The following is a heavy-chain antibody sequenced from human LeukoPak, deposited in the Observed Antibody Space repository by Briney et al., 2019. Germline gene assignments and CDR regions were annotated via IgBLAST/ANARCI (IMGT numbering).Heavy chain of an antibody. CDR2: IIPILGMA. V-gene: IGHV1-69*04. CDR1: GGTFSSYA. CDR3: ARESMAYCGGDCYRDFDY. D-gene: IGHD2-21*01. J-gene: IGHJ4*02. Sequence: GASVKVSCKASGGTFSSYAISWVRQAPGQGLEWMGRIIPILGMANYAQKFQGRVTITADKSTSTAYMELSSLRSEDTAVYYCARESMAYCGGDCYRDFDYWGQGTLVTVSS.